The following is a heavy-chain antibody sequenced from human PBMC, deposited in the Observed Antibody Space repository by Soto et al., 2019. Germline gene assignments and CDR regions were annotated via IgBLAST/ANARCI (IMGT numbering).Heavy chain of an antibody. CDR2: ISYDGSNK. J-gene: IGHJ4*02. CDR1: GFTFSSYP. CDR3: EKEGYCNGGSCSIFDF. Sequence: QVQLVESGGGVVQPGRSLRLSCAASGFTFSSYPMHWVRQAPGKGLEWVAVISYDGSNKFYADSVKGRLTISRDDSKNTLYLQMNGLRAEDTAIYYCEKEGYCNGGSCSIFDFWGQGTLVTVSS. D-gene: IGHD2-15*01. V-gene: IGHV3-30*04.